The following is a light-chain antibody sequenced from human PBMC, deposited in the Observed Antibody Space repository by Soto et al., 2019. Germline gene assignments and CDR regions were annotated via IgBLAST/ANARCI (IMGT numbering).Light chain of an antibody. CDR1: QSVSNNY. CDR3: QQYGSSPPYT. V-gene: IGKV3-20*01. CDR2: GSS. Sequence: EVVLTQSPGTLSLSPGDGATLSCRASQSVSNNYFAWYQQKPGQAPRLLIFGSSDRATGIPDRFSGSGSGTDFTLTISRPEPEDFAVYYCQQYGSSPPYTFGQGTKLEIK. J-gene: IGKJ2*01.